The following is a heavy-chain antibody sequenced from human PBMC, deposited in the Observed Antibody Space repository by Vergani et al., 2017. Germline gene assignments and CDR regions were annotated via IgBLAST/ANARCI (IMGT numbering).Heavy chain of an antibody. D-gene: IGHD6-6*01. CDR2: ISYDGSNK. J-gene: IGHJ4*02. CDR3: ARSLYSSSSPDY. Sequence: QVQLVESGGGVVQPGRSLRLSCAASGFTFSSYAMHWVRQAPGKGLELVAVISYDGSNKYYADSVKGRFTISRDNSKNTLYLQMNSLRAEDTAVYYCARSLYSSSSPDYWGQGTLVTVSS. V-gene: IGHV3-30-3*01. CDR1: GFTFSSYA.